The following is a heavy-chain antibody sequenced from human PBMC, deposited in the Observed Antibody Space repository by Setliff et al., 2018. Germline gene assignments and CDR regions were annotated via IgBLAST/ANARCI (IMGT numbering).Heavy chain of an antibody. D-gene: IGHD5-18*01. V-gene: IGHV4-59*01. J-gene: IGHJ6*02. CDR1: GGSISSYY. CDR3: AREHGYSYGQTYYYYGMDV. Sequence: PSETLSLTCTVSGGSISSYYWSWIRQPPGKGLEWIGYIYYSGSTNYNPSLKSRVTISVDTSKNQFSLELSSVTAADTAVYYCAREHGYSYGQTYYYYGMDVWGQGTTVTVSS. CDR2: IYYSGST.